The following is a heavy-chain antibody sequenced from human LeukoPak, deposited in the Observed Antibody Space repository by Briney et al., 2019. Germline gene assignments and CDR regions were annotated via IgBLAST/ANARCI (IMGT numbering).Heavy chain of an antibody. D-gene: IGHD2-2*01. CDR3: ARLPIVVVPSTSFDI. J-gene: IGHJ3*02. V-gene: IGHV4-39*01. Sequence: SETLSLTCTVSGGSISSSSYYWGWIRQPPGKGLEWIGSIYYSGSTYYNPSLKSRVTISVDTSKNQFSLKLSSVTAADTAVYYCARLPIVVVPSTSFDIWGQGTMVTVSS. CDR2: IYYSGST. CDR1: GGSISSSSYY.